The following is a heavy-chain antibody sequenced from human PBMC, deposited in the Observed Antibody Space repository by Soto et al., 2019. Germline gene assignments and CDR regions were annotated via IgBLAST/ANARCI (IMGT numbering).Heavy chain of an antibody. CDR1: GGSISSYY. J-gene: IGHJ3*02. Sequence: SETLSLTCTVSGGSISSYYWSWIRQPAGKGLEWIGRIYTSGSTNYNPSLKSRVTMSVDTSKNQFSLKLSSATAADTAVYYCARDEMAYCGGDCQRDAFDIWGQGTMVTVSS. D-gene: IGHD2-21*02. CDR2: IYTSGST. V-gene: IGHV4-4*07. CDR3: ARDEMAYCGGDCQRDAFDI.